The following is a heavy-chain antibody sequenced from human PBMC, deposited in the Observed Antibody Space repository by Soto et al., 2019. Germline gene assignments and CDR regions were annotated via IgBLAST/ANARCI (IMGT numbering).Heavy chain of an antibody. CDR1: GYSFTSYW. V-gene: IGHV5-10-1*01. Sequence: PGESLKISCQGSGYSFTSYWISWVRQMPGKGLEWMGRIDPSDSYTNYSPSFQGHVTISADKSISTAYLQWSSLKASDTAMYYCARQIYDSDSGPNFQYYFDSWGQGTLVTSPQ. CDR2: IDPSDSYT. J-gene: IGHJ4*02. CDR3: ARQIYDSDSGPNFQYYFDS. D-gene: IGHD3-22*01.